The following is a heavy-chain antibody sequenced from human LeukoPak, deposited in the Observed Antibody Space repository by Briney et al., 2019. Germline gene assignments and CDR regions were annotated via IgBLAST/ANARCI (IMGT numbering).Heavy chain of an antibody. D-gene: IGHD1-26*01. J-gene: IGHJ4*02. V-gene: IGHV3-30*02. Sequence: DSVKGRFTISRDNSKNTRYLQMNSLRAEDTAVYYCAKDRTPNGGSYDYWGQGTLVTVSS. CDR3: AKDRTPNGGSYDY.